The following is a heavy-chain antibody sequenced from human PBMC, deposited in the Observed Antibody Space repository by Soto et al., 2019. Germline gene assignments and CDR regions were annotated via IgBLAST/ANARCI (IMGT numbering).Heavy chain of an antibody. V-gene: IGHV1-18*01. Sequence: GASVKVSCKASGYTFTSYGISWVRQAPGQGLEWMGWISAYNGKTNYEQKKKSRVTITTDTSTSTDKKKKRSQRSDDTAVYYFARVVGKKKYSNYDFLNFDYWGQGTLVTVSS. D-gene: IGHD4-4*01. CDR2: ISAYNGKT. CDR1: GYTFTSYG. CDR3: ARVVGKKKYSNYDFLNFDY. J-gene: IGHJ4*02.